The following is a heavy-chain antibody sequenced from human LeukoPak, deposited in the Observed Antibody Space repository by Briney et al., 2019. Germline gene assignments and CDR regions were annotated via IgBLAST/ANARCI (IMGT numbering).Heavy chain of an antibody. D-gene: IGHD2-2*01. V-gene: IGHV4-59*12. Sequence: SETLSLTCTVSGGSISSYYWSWIRQPPGKGLEWIGYIYYSGSTNYNPSLKSRVTMSVDTSKNQFSLKLSSVTAADTAVYYCARGPVYCSSTSCSIDYWGQGTLVTVSS. CDR3: ARGPVYCSSTSCSIDY. CDR1: GGSISSYY. J-gene: IGHJ4*02. CDR2: IYYSGST.